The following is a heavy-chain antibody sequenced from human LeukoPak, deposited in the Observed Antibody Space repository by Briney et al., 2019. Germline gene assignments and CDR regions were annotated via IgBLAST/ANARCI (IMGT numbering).Heavy chain of an antibody. CDR2: ISGSGGST. J-gene: IGHJ4*02. Sequence: GGSLRLSCAASGFTFSSYAISWVRQAPGKGLEWVSAISGSGGSTYYADSGEGRFTISRDNSENTLYLQMNSLRAEDTAVYYFAKGGSYYDFWSGYLGDLGYFDYWGQGTLVTVSS. CDR1: GFTFSSYA. D-gene: IGHD3-3*01. V-gene: IGHV3-23*01. CDR3: AKGGSYYDFWSGYLGDLGYFDY.